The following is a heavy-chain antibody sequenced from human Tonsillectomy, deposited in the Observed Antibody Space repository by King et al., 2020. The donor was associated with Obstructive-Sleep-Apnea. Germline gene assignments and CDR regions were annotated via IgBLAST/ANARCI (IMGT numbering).Heavy chain of an antibody. J-gene: IGHJ4*02. CDR3: ATETPGGSFVSGLDY. CDR2: IRYDGTTK. V-gene: IGHV3-30*02. Sequence: MQLVQSGGGVVQPGMSLRLSCVASGFTFSSYGMHWVRQAPGKGLEWVAFIRYDGTTKCSADSVKGRFTISRDNSKNTLYLQMDSLRTEDTAVYYCATETPGGSFVSGLDYWGQGTLVTVSS. D-gene: IGHD3-10*01. CDR1: GFTFSSYG.